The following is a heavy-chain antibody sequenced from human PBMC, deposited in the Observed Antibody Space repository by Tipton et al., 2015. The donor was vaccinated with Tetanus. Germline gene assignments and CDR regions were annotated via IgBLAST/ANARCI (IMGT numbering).Heavy chain of an antibody. V-gene: IGHV4-34*01. J-gene: IGHJ4*02. CDR2: ITPRGSA. D-gene: IGHD6-13*01. Sequence: TLSLTCAVSGQSLSGHFWSWVRQAPGKGLEWIGEITPRGSASYNPSLKSRVSISGDASKSQFSLNLTSVTAADMAVYYCARSISAGSVWPYEHWGQGTLVTVSS. CDR3: ARSISAGSVWPYEH. CDR1: GQSLSGHF.